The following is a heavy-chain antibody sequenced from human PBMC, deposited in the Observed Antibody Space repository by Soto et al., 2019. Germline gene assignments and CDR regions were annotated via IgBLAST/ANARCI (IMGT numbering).Heavy chain of an antibody. CDR2: IYYSGST. Sequence: QLQLQESGPGLVKPSETLSLTCTVSGGSISSSTYYWGWIRQPPGKGLEWIGTIYYSGSTDYNPSLKSRVTISVDTSKNQFSLMMSSVTAADTAVYYCARLTSMISPPSEDWGLGTLVTVSS. CDR3: ARLTSMISPPSED. V-gene: IGHV4-39*01. CDR1: GGSISSSTYY. D-gene: IGHD3-22*01. J-gene: IGHJ4*02.